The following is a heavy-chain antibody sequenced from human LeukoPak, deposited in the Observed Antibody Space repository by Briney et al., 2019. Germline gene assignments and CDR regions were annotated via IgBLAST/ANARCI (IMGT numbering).Heavy chain of an antibody. CDR3: ARDLSNRGRDYYYYMDV. D-gene: IGHD7-27*01. CDR1: GGSISTYY. Sequence: SETLSLTCTVSGGSISTYYWSWIRQPAGKGLEWIGRIYTSGSTNYNPSLKSRVTMSVDTSKSQFSLKLSSVTAADTAVYYCARDLSNRGRDYYYYMDVWGKGTTVTVSS. V-gene: IGHV4-4*07. CDR2: IYTSGST. J-gene: IGHJ6*03.